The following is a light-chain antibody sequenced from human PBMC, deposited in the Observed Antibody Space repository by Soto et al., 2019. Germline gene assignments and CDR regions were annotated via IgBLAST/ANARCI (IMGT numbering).Light chain of an antibody. CDR3: NSYTTSNTFV. J-gene: IGLJ1*01. V-gene: IGLV2-14*03. CDR2: EVI. Sequence: QSALTHPASVSWSPGHSITVSCSGTSSDIGAHNFVSWYQQHPGKAPKLIIYEVINRPSGVSDRFSGSKSGNTASLTISGLQSEAEADYYCNSYTTSNTFVFGSGTKVTV. CDR1: SSDIGAHNF.